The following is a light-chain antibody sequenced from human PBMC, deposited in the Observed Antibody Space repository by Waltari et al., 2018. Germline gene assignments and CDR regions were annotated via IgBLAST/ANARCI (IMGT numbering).Light chain of an antibody. CDR2: SAS. J-gene: IGKJ1*01. Sequence: ENVLTQSPATLSLSPGERATLSCRASQTVNNNYLAWYQQKPGQAPRLLNYSASSRAAGIPDRFTGSGSGTDFTLTISRLGPEDFAVYYCHQYGASPRTFGRGTKVEIK. CDR1: QTVNNNY. CDR3: HQYGASPRT. V-gene: IGKV3-20*01.